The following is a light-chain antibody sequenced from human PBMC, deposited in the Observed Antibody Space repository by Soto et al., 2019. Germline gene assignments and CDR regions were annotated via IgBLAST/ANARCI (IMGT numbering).Light chain of an antibody. V-gene: IGKV3-20*01. CDR2: GAS. CDR3: HQYGASPRT. CDR1: QRVTSSY. J-gene: IGKJ1*01. Sequence: PGARATLSCRASQRVTSSYLAWYQQKPGQAPRLLIFGASNRATGIPDRFSGSGSGTDFTLTINGLEPEDFAVYSCHQYGASPRTFGQGTKVEIK.